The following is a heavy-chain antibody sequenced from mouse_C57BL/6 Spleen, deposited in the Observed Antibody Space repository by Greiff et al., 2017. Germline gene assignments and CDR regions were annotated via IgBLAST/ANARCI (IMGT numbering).Heavy chain of an antibody. D-gene: IGHD6-2*01. CDR1: GFSLSTSNMG. CDR3: AQNRLEGYFDY. J-gene: IGHJ2*01. CDR2: TWWNDAK. Sequence: QVTLKVSGPGILQPSPTLSLSCSFSGFSLSTSNMGIGWIRPPSGKGLEWLAHTWWNDAKYYNPSLKSRLTISKDTSNTQVFLKITSVDTADTATYHCAQNRLEGYFDYWGQGTTLTVSS. V-gene: IGHV8-5*01.